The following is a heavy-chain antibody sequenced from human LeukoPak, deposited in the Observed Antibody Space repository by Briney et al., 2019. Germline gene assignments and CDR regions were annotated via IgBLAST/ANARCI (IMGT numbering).Heavy chain of an antibody. CDR2: IKTDGSVT. V-gene: IGHV3-74*01. J-gene: IGHJ6*04. CDR1: GFILRDDW. D-gene: IGHD4-11*01. CDR3: GRDNNYKVDV. Sequence: PGGSLTLSCAASGFILRDDWMVWVRQAPGKGLVWVSNIKTDGSVTNYADSVKGRSTISRDNAKNTLYLQMNSLRAEDTAVYYCGRDNNYKVDVWGKGTTVTVSS.